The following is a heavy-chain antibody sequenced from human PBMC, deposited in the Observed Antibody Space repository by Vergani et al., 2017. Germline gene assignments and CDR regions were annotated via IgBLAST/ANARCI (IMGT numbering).Heavy chain of an antibody. CDR2: IYYSGST. J-gene: IGHJ4*02. CDR3: ARDYYYYDSSGYRRSSSAHDY. D-gene: IGHD3-22*01. CDR1: GGSISSYY. Sequence: QVQLQESGPGLVKPSETLSLTCTVSGGSISSYYWSWIRQPPGKGLEWIGYIYYSGSTNYNPSLKSRVTMSVDTSKNQFSLKLSSVTAADTAVYYCARDYYYYDSSGYRRSSSAHDYWGQGTLVTVSS. V-gene: IGHV4-59*12.